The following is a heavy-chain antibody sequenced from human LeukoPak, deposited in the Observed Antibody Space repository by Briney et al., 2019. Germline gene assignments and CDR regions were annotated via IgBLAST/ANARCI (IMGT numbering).Heavy chain of an antibody. Sequence: GGSLRLSCAASGFTFSSYAMGWVRQAPGKGLEWISSITSSSSHIFYADSVRGRFTISRDNANNALHLQMNSLRAEDTAVYYCARVFWETVNTGYYSDFWGQGTLVTVSS. CDR3: ARVFWETVNTGYYSDF. J-gene: IGHJ4*02. V-gene: IGHV3-21*01. CDR2: ITSSSSHI. CDR1: GFTFSSYA. D-gene: IGHD3-22*01.